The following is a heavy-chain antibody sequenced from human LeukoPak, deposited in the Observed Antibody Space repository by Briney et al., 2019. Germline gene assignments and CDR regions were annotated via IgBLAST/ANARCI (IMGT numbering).Heavy chain of an antibody. J-gene: IGHJ4*02. CDR2: IYYSGST. V-gene: IGHV4-59*01. D-gene: IGHD1-26*01. CDR1: GGSISSYH. CDR3: ARDRGSYYTHFDY. Sequence: SETLSLTCTVSGGSISSYHWSWIRQPPGKGLEWIGYIYYSGSTNYNPSLKSRVTISVDTSKNQLSLKLSSVTAADTAVYYCARDRGSYYTHFDYWGQGTLVTVSS.